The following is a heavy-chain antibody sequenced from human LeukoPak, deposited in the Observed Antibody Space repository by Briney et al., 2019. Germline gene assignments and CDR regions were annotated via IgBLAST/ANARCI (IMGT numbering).Heavy chain of an antibody. CDR1: GGSISSYY. D-gene: IGHD3-10*01. J-gene: IGHJ4*02. CDR2: YTSGST. CDR3: ARSRTYYYGSGSYRFDY. V-gene: IGHV4-4*07. Sequence: SETLSLTCTVSGGSISSYYWNWIRQPAGKGLEWIGRYTSGSTNYNPSLKSRVTISVDTSKNQFSLKLSSVTAADTAVYYCARSRTYYYGSGSYRFDYWGQGTLVTVSS.